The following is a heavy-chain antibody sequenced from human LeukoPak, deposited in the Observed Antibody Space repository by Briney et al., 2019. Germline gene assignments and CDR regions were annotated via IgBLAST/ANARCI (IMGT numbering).Heavy chain of an antibody. CDR3: ARGGSDY. V-gene: IGHV1-46*01. J-gene: IGHJ4*02. Sequence: GASVKVSCKASGYSFTSNYIHWVRQAPGQGLEWMGMIYPSDGSTSYAQKFQGRVTVTRDTSTSTVHMELSGLRSEDTAVYYCARGGSDYWGQGTLVTVSS. CDR2: IYPSDGST. CDR1: GYSFTSNY.